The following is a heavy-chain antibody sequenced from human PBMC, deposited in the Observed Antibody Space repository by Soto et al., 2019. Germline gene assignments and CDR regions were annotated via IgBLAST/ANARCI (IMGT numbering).Heavy chain of an antibody. CDR3: ATAPTVTTNYYYYGMDV. CDR2: FDPEEGET. Sequence: RASVKVSCKVSGYTLTELSMHWVRQAPGKGLEWMGGFDPEEGETIYAQKFQGRVTMTEDTSTDTAYMELSSLRSEDTAVYYCATAPTVTTNYYYYGMDVWGQGTTVTVSS. D-gene: IGHD4-4*01. V-gene: IGHV1-24*01. J-gene: IGHJ6*02. CDR1: GYTLTELS.